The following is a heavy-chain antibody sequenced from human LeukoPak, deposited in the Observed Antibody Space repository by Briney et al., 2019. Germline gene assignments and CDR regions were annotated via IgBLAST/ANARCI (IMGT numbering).Heavy chain of an antibody. Sequence: SETLSLTCTVSGVSISSYYWSWVRQPPGKGLEWIGYIFYTGSTNYNPSLKSRVTISVLTSKNRFSLKLSSVTAADTAVYYCATLTGGDDAFDIWGQGTMVTVSS. CDR1: GVSISSYY. D-gene: IGHD4-23*01. CDR2: IFYTGST. J-gene: IGHJ3*02. CDR3: ATLTGGDDAFDI. V-gene: IGHV4-59*01.